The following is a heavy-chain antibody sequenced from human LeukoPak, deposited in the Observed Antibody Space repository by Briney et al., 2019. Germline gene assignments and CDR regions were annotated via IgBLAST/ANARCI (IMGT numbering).Heavy chain of an antibody. V-gene: IGHV3-48*02. Sequence: GGSLRLSCAASGFTFSSYEMNWVRQAPGKGLEWVSYISDTSSLTDYADSVKGRFTISRDNAKKSLSLQLNSLRDEDSAVYFCAKVIRGGYGMDVWGQGTTVTVSS. D-gene: IGHD3-10*01. CDR1: GFTFSSYE. CDR3: AKVIRGGYGMDV. CDR2: ISDTSSLT. J-gene: IGHJ6*02.